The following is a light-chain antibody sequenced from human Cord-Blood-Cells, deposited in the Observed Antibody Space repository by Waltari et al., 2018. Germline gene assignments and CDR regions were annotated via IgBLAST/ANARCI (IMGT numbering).Light chain of an antibody. V-gene: IGLV2-23*01. CDR2: EGS. Sequence: QSALTQPASVSGSPGQSITISCTGTSSDVGSYNLVSWYQQHPGKAPKLMIYEGSKRPSGVSNRSSGSKSVNTASLTVSGLQAEDEADYYCCSYAGSSTWLFGGGTKLTVL. CDR3: CSYAGSSTWL. J-gene: IGLJ3*02. CDR1: SSDVGSYNL.